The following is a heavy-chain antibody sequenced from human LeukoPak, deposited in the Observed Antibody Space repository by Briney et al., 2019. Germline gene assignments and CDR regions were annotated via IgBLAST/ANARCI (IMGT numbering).Heavy chain of an antibody. CDR2: IKQDGSEK. CDR1: GFTFSSYW. Sequence: GGSLRLSCAASGFTFSSYWMSWVRQAPGKGLEWVANIKQDGSEKYYVDSVKGRFTISRDNSKNSLYLQMNSLRAEDTALYYCAKDMGIAPLYGHPDHWGQGTLVTVSS. D-gene: IGHD2-2*02. J-gene: IGHJ4*02. V-gene: IGHV3-7*03. CDR3: AKDMGIAPLYGHPDH.